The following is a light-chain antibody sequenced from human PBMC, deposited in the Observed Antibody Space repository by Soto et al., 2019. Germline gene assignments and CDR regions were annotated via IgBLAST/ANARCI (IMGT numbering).Light chain of an antibody. CDR1: QSVSGW. V-gene: IGKV1-5*01. J-gene: IGKJ2*01. CDR3: QQYNNYWYT. CDR2: DAS. Sequence: DIQMTQSPSPLSASVGDRVTITCRASQSVSGWLAWYQQKPGTAPKLLIYDASSLQRGVPSRFSGSGSGTEFTLTISSLQPDDFATYYCQQYNNYWYTFGQGTRLEIK.